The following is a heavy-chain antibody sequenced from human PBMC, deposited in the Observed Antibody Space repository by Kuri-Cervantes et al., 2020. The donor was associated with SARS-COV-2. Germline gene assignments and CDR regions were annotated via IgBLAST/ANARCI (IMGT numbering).Heavy chain of an antibody. CDR2: ISYEGSNK. CDR1: GFSFSNYD. D-gene: IGHD2-2*01. Sequence: SCASSGFSFSNYDMHWVRQAPGKVLEWVASISYEGSNKHYADSVKDRFTISRDYSRDTLYLQMNSLRAEDTAVYYCHLEVVPAATPGYMDVWGKGTTVTVSS. V-gene: IGHV3-30*03. J-gene: IGHJ6*03. CDR3: HLEVVPAATPGYMDV.